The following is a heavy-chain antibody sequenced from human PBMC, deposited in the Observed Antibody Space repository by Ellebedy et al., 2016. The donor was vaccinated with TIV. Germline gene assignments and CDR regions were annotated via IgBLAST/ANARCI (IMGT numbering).Heavy chain of an antibody. J-gene: IGHJ6*02. CDR2: IIPIFGTA. V-gene: IGHV1-69*13. CDR3: ARSRGYLHDYYYYGMDV. CDR1: GGTFSSYA. Sequence: AASVKVSCKASGGTFSSYAISWVRQAPGQGLEWMGGIIPIFGTANYAQKFQGRVTITADESTSTAYMELSSLRSEDTAVYYCARSRGYLHDYYYYGMDVWGQGTTVTVSS. D-gene: IGHD3-16*02.